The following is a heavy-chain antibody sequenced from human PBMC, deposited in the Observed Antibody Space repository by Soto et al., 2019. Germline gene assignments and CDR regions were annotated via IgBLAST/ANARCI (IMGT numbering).Heavy chain of an antibody. D-gene: IGHD3-22*01. CDR1: GYTFTGYY. J-gene: IGHJ3*02. CDR2: INANSGGT. Sequence: QVQLVQYGAEVKKPGASVKVSCKASGYTFTGYYMHWVRQAPEQGLEWMGWINANSGGTNYAQKFQGWVTMTRDTSISTADMDRTRLRSDDTAVYYCARDVARHYYASSGYYPRGTHSNDAFDIWGQGTMVIVSS. V-gene: IGHV1-2*04. CDR3: ARDVARHYYASSGYYPRGTHSNDAFDI.